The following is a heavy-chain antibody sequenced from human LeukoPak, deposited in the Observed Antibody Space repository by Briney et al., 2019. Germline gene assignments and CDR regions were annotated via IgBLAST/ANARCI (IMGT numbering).Heavy chain of an antibody. V-gene: IGHV3-74*01. D-gene: IGHD6-13*01. Sequence: PGGSLRLSCAASGFTFSSYWMHWVRQAPGKGLVWVSRINSDGSSTSCADSVKGRFTISRDNAKNTLYLQMNSLRAEDTAVYYCARERSWYHAFDIWGQGTMVTVSS. J-gene: IGHJ3*02. CDR3: ARERSWYHAFDI. CDR2: INSDGSST. CDR1: GFTFSSYW.